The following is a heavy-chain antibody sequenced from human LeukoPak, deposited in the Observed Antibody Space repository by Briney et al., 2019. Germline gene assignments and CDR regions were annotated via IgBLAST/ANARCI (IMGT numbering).Heavy chain of an antibody. Sequence: GGSLRLSCAASGFTFSSYWMTWVRQAPGKGLEWVATIKHDGSEDYYVDSVKGRFTISRDNAKSSMWLQMSSLRAEDTAVYYCGRDQTPFYWGQGSLVTVSS. CDR2: IKHDGSED. D-gene: IGHD2-15*01. J-gene: IGHJ4*02. CDR3: GRDQTPFY. CDR1: GFTFSSYW. V-gene: IGHV3-7*01.